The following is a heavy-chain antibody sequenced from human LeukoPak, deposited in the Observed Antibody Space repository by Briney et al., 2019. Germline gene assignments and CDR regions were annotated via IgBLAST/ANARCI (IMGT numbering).Heavy chain of an antibody. CDR1: GYTFTSYG. V-gene: IGHV1-18*01. CDR2: ISAYNGNT. CDR3: ARPLGYCSGGSCFYYFDY. D-gene: IGHD2-15*01. Sequence: ASVKVSCKASGYTFTSYGISWVRQAPGQGLEWMGWISAYNGNTNYAQKLQGRVTMTTDTSTSTAYMELRSLRSVDTAVYYCARPLGYCSGGSCFYYFDYWGQGTLVTVSS. J-gene: IGHJ4*02.